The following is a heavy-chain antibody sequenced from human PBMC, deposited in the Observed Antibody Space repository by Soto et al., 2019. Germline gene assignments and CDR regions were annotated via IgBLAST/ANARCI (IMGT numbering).Heavy chain of an antibody. J-gene: IGHJ4*02. CDR2: IDWDGDK. CDR3: ARMIYSSGWYFDY. V-gene: IGHV2-70*12. D-gene: IGHD6-19*01. Sequence: SGPTLVNPTQTLTLTCTFSGFSLSTTGLCVGWIRQPPGKALEWLALIDWDGDKYYGTSLKTRLTISKDTSKNEVVLTVTNMDPVDIATYYCARMIYSSGWYFDYWGQGALVTVSS. CDR1: GFSLSTTGLC.